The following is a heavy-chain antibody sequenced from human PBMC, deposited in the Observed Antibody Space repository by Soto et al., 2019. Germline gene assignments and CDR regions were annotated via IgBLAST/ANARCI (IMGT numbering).Heavy chain of an antibody. Sequence: SVKVSCKASGGTFSSYAISWVRQAPGQGLEWMGGIIPIFGTANYAQKFQGRVTITADESTSTAYMELSSLRSEDTAVYYCARVMELGYGPKYYGMDGWGQGTTVTVSS. CDR2: IIPIFGTA. CDR1: GGTFSSYA. V-gene: IGHV1-69*13. CDR3: ARVMELGYGPKYYGMDG. J-gene: IGHJ6*02. D-gene: IGHD3-16*01.